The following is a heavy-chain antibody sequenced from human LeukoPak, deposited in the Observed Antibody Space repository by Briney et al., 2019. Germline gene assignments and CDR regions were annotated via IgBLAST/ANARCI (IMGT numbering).Heavy chain of an antibody. CDR1: GFTVSSNY. Sequence: GGSLRLSCAASGFTVSSNYMSWVRQAPGKGLEWVSVIYSGGSTYYADSVKGRFTISRDISKNTLCLQMNSLRAEDTAVYYCARDSGYSSSWYLDYRGQGTLVTVSS. D-gene: IGHD6-13*01. CDR2: IYSGGST. V-gene: IGHV3-53*01. J-gene: IGHJ4*02. CDR3: ARDSGYSSSWYLDY.